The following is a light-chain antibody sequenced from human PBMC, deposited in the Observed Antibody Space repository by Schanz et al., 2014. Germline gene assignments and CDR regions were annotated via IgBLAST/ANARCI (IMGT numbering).Light chain of an antibody. CDR3: QQANSFPIT. J-gene: IGKJ5*01. V-gene: IGKV1-33*01. Sequence: DIQMTQSPSSLSASVGDRVTITCQASQGISKYLHWYQQKPGKAPKLLICDASNLETGVPSRFSGSGSGTDFTFTITSLQPEDIATYYCQQANSFPITFGQGTRLEIK. CDR2: DAS. CDR1: QGISKY.